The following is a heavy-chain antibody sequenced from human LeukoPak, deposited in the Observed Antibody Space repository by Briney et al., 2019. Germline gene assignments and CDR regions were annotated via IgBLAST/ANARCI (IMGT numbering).Heavy chain of an antibody. Sequence: GGSLRLSCAASGFTFSSYAMSWVRQAPGKGLEWVSAISGSGGSTYYADSVKGRFTISRDNSKNTLYLQMNSLRAEDTAVYYCARDDYSGYGMDVWGQGTTVTVSS. CDR2: ISGSGGST. J-gene: IGHJ6*02. V-gene: IGHV3-23*01. CDR1: GFTFSSYA. CDR3: ARDDYSGYGMDV. D-gene: IGHD3-16*01.